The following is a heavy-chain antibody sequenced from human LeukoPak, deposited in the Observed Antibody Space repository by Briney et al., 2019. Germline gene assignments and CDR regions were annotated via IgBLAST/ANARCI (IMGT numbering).Heavy chain of an antibody. CDR2: IWYDGSNK. D-gene: IGHD6-19*01. CDR3: ARRGSSGCFDY. J-gene: IGHJ4*02. CDR1: GFTFSSYG. Sequence: GGSLRLSCAASGFTFSSYGMHWVRQAPGKGLEWVAVIWYDGSNKYYADSVKGRFTISRDNSKNTLYLQMNSLRAEDTAVYYCARRGSSGCFDYWGRGTLVTVSS. V-gene: IGHV3-33*01.